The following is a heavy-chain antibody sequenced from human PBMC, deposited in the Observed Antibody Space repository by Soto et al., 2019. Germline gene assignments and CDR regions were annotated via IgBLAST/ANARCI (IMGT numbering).Heavy chain of an antibody. CDR2: VSAGGDMN. CDR3: ARGDRGGSGCPASYYYSGLDV. CDR1: GCILSSYA. Sequence: GGSLRLSCTASGCILSSYAMSWVRKAQGQGLDWVSSVSAGGDMNYNSDSVMGRFTISRYNSNNALFLQMNRLRIEDTGLYYGARGDRGGSGCPASYYYSGLDVWGQGTTGTVSS. J-gene: IGHJ6*02. V-gene: IGHV3-23*01. D-gene: IGHD3-10*01.